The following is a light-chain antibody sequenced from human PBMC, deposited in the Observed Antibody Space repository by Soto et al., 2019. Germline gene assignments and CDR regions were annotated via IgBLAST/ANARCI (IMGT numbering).Light chain of an antibody. V-gene: IGKV3-20*01. CDR3: QHSRRSPPSST. CDR1: QSVSNNY. Sequence: ETVLTQSPGTLSLSPGERATLSCRASQSVSNNYLAWYQQKPGQAPRLLIYTASSRATGIPDRFSGSGSGTDFTLTISTLEPEDSAVYYCQHSRRSPPSSTFGHGTKVEIK. CDR2: TAS. J-gene: IGKJ1*01.